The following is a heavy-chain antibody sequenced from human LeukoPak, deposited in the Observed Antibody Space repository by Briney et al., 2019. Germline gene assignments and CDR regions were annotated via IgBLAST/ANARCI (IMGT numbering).Heavy chain of an antibody. CDR3: AKLDSSAVDY. CDR1: GFIFSDYY. Sequence: GGSLRLSCAASGFIFSDYYMSWVRQAPGKGLEWVSAISGSGGSTYYADSVKGRFTISRDNSKNTLYLQMNSLRAEDTAVYYCAKLDSSAVDYWGQGTLVTVSS. CDR2: ISGSGGST. V-gene: IGHV3-23*01. D-gene: IGHD6-25*01. J-gene: IGHJ4*02.